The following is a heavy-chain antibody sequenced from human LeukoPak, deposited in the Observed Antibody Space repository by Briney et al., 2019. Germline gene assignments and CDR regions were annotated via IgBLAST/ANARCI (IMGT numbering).Heavy chain of an antibody. D-gene: IGHD3-10*01. CDR3: AKEFSRGSGIKNWFDP. CDR2: ISGSGGST. Sequence: GGSLRLSCAAYGFTFSSYAMSWVRQAPGKGLEWVSAISGSGGSTYYADSVKGRFTISRDNSKNTLYLQMNSLRAEDTAVYYCAKEFSRGSGIKNWFDPWGQGTLVTVSS. CDR1: GFTFSSYA. V-gene: IGHV3-23*01. J-gene: IGHJ5*02.